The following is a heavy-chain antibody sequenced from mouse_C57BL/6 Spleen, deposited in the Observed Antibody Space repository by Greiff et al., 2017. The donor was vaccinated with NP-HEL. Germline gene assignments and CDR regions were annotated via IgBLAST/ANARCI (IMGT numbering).Heavy chain of an antibody. Sequence: EVKLEESGGGLVQPGGSMKLSCVASGFTFSNYWMNWVRQSPEKGLEWVAQIRLKSDNYATHYAESVKGRFTISRDDSKSSVYLQMNNLRAEDTGIYYCTAYYSNFGRFAYWGQGTLVTVSA. CDR3: TAYYSNFGRFAY. J-gene: IGHJ3*01. CDR1: GFTFSNYW. CDR2: IRLKSDNYAT. D-gene: IGHD2-5*01. V-gene: IGHV6-3*01.